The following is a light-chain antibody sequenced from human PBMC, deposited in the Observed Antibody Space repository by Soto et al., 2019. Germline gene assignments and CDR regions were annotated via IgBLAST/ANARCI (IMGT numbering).Light chain of an antibody. J-gene: IGKJ4*01. Sequence: IVLTQSPCTLSLSPGERATLSCRASQSVTSYLAWYQQKPGQAPRLLIYGASFRATDVPDRFTAGGSGTDFTLTISRLEPEDYAVYYCQQYGRARLTFGGGTKV. CDR2: GAS. CDR1: QSVTSY. CDR3: QQYGRARLT. V-gene: IGKV3-20*01.